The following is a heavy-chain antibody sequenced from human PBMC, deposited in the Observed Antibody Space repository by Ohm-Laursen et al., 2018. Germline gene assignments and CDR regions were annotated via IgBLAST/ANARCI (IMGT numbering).Heavy chain of an antibody. CDR2: IYTSGST. V-gene: IGHV4-4*07. CDR3: ASAYGGYLTPDAFDI. Sequence: SETLSLTCSVSGGSISSYYWSWIRQPAGKGLEWIGRIYTSGSTNYNPSLKSRVTMSVDTSKNQFSLKLSSVTAADTAVYYCASAYGGYLTPDAFDIWGQGTMVTVSS. D-gene: IGHD5-12*01. J-gene: IGHJ3*02. CDR1: GGSISSYY.